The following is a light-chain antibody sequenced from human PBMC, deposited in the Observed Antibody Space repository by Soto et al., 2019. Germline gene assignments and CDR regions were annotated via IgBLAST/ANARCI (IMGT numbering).Light chain of an antibody. J-gene: IGKJ1*01. CDR2: LGS. V-gene: IGKV2-28*01. CDR1: QSLLHSNGYNY. Sequence: DIVVTQSPLSLPVTPGEPASISCRSSQSLLHSNGYNYLDWYLQKPGQSPQLLIHLGSHRASGVPDRISGSGSGTDFTLKISRVEAEDVGLYYCMQALQSPLAFGQGTKGEIK. CDR3: MQALQSPLA.